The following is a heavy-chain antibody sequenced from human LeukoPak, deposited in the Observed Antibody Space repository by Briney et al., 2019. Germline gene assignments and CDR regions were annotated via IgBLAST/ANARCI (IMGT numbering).Heavy chain of an antibody. V-gene: IGHV4-39*01. CDR2: IYYSGST. J-gene: IGHJ5*02. CDR3: ARRCYDSSGYLYWFDP. D-gene: IGHD3-22*01. Sequence: SETLSLTCTVSGGSISSSSYYWGWIRQPPGKGLEWIGSIYYSGSTYYNPSLKSRVTISVDTSKNQFSLKLSSVTAADTAVYYCARRCYDSSGYLYWFDPWGQGTLVTVSS. CDR1: GGSISSSSYY.